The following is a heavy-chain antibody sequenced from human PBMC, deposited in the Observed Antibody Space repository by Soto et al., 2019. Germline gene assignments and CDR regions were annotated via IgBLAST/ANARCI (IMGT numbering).Heavy chain of an antibody. CDR3: ARDILEGVTSGYFDY. CDR2: IWCDESNK. CDR1: GFPFSSFG. V-gene: IGHV3-33*01. Sequence: QVQLVESGGGVFRPGGSRRLSVAASGFPFSSFGMHWVRQAPGKGLEGVEVIWCDESNKYYADSVKGRFTISRDNSKNTLYLQMNSLRAEDTAVYYCARDILEGVTSGYFDYWGQGTLVTVSS. J-gene: IGHJ4*02. D-gene: IGHD1-26*01.